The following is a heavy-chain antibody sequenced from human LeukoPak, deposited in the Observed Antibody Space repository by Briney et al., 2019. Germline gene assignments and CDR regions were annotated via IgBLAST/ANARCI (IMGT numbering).Heavy chain of an antibody. Sequence: GESLKISCKGSGYGFTSYWIGWVRQMPGKGLVWMGIIYPGDSDTRYSPSFQGQVTISADKSISTAYLQWSSLKASDTAMYYCARFDDIVVVVAATDNHHDAFDIWGQGTMVTVSS. J-gene: IGHJ3*02. D-gene: IGHD2-15*01. CDR3: ARFDDIVVVVAATDNHHDAFDI. V-gene: IGHV5-51*01. CDR1: GYGFTSYW. CDR2: IYPGDSDT.